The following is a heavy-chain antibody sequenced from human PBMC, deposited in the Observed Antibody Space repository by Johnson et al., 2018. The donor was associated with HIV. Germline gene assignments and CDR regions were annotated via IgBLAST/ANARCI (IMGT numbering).Heavy chain of an antibody. CDR3: SRDGEMATIYYAFDI. V-gene: IGHV3-49*04. Sequence: VQLVESGGGVVQPGGSLRLSCAASGFIFSNYGMHWVRQAPGKGLEWVGFIRSKAYGGTTEYAASVKGRFTISRDDSKSIAYLQMNSLKTEDTAVYYCSRDGEMATIYYAFDIWGQGTMVTVSA. CDR2: IRSKAYGGTT. CDR1: GFIFSNYG. J-gene: IGHJ3*02. D-gene: IGHD5-24*01.